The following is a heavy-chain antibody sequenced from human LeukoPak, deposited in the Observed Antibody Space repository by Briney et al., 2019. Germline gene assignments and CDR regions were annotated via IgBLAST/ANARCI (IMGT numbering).Heavy chain of an antibody. CDR3: ATRYGSGSLRLNYYYYYMDV. D-gene: IGHD3-10*01. CDR1: GYTLTELS. V-gene: IGHV1-24*01. CDR2: FDPEDGET. J-gene: IGHJ6*03. Sequence: ASVKVSCKVSGYTLTELSMHWVRQAPGKGLEWMGGFDPEDGETIYAQKFQGRVTMTEDTSTDTAYMELSSLRSEDTAVYYCATRYGSGSLRLNYYYYYMDVWGKGTTVTVSS.